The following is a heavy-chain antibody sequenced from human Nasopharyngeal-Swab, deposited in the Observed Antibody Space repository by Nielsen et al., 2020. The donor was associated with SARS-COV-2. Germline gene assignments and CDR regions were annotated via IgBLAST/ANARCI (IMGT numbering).Heavy chain of an antibody. Sequence: ASLKVSCKVSGYTLTELSMHWVRHAPGKGLEWVGGFDPEDGETIYAQKFQGRVTMTEDTSTDTAYMELSSLTSEDTAVYYCTTVAGSYGRFDYWGQGTLVTVSS. J-gene: IGHJ4*02. CDR3: TTVAGSYGRFDY. CDR1: GYTLTELS. V-gene: IGHV1-24*01. CDR2: FDPEDGET. D-gene: IGHD1-26*01.